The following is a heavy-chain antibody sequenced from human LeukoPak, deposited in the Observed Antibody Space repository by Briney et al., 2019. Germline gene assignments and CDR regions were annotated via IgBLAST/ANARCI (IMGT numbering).Heavy chain of an antibody. CDR1: GYTFTSYD. V-gene: IGHV1-8*01. CDR3: ARVYDSGSYSCPH. J-gene: IGHJ4*02. Sequence: ASVKVSCKASGYTFTSYDINWVRQPTGQGLEWMGCMNPNSGNTGYAQKFQGRVTMTRNTSISTAYMELSSLRSEDTAVYYCARVYDSGSYSCPHWGQGTLVTVSS. CDR2: MNPNSGNT. D-gene: IGHD3-10*01.